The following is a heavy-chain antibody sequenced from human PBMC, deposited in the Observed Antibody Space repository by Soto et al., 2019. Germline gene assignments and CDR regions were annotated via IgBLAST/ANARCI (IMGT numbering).Heavy chain of an antibody. CDR1: GFTFSSYA. CDR2: ISGSGGST. CDR3: AKGGAVGASSYYYYGMDV. Sequence: LSCAASGFTFSSYAMSWVRQAPGKGLEWVSAISGSGGSTYYADSVKGRFTISRDNSKNTLYLQMNSLRAEDTAVYYCAKGGAVGASSYYYYGMDVWGQGTTVTVSS. D-gene: IGHD1-26*01. V-gene: IGHV3-23*01. J-gene: IGHJ6*02.